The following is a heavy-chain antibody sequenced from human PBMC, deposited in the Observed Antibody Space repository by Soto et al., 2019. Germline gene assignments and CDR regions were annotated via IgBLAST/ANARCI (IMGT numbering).Heavy chain of an antibody. CDR3: ERDTMVLTRSYFDS. Sequence: PSETLSLTCTVSDGSISNFYWSWIRQPPGKGLEWIGYISSSGNTNYNPSLKSRVSISVDTSKNQFSLNLTSVTAADTGVYYCERDTMVLTRSYFDSWGQGTPVTVSS. J-gene: IGHJ4*02. D-gene: IGHD3-22*01. CDR1: DGSISNFY. CDR2: ISSSGNT. V-gene: IGHV4-59*01.